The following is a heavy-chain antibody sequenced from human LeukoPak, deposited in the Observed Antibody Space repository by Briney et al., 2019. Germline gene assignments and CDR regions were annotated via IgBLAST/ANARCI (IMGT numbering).Heavy chain of an antibody. CDR2: MRRDGNEI. CDR1: GFTFSTYW. J-gene: IGHJ6*02. Sequence: GGSLRLSCSASGFTFSTYWMSWVRQAPGKGLEWVANMRRDGNEIYYLDSVRGRFTISRDNAKNSLYLQMNSLRAEDTAVYYCARTAEYQRIYYYYGMDVWGQGTTVTVSS. CDR3: ARTAEYQRIYYYYGMDV. D-gene: IGHD2-2*01. V-gene: IGHV3-7*01.